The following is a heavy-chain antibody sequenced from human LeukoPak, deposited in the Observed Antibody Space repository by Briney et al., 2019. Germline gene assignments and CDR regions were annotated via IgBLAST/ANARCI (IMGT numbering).Heavy chain of an antibody. CDR3: AKAAPQYFDL. J-gene: IGHJ2*01. V-gene: IGHV3-30*02. CDR1: GFTFSSYG. Sequence: PGGSLRLSCAASGFTFSSYGMHWVRQAPGKGLEWVAFIRYDGSNKYYADSVKGRITISRDNSKNTLYLQMNSLRAEDTAVYYCAKAAPQYFDLWGRGTLVTVSS. CDR2: IRYDGSNK.